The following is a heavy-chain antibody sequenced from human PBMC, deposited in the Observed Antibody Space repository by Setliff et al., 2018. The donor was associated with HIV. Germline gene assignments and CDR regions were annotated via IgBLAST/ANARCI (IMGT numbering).Heavy chain of an antibody. CDR2: INPNSGGT. V-gene: IGHV1-2*02. Sequence: ASVKVSCKASGYTFSDYYMHWVRQAPGQGLEWMGWINPNSGGTNYAQKFQGRVNMTRDTSISTTYMELSRLRSDDTAVYYCAADNYNCNSFDSWGQGSLVTVS. J-gene: IGHJ4*02. D-gene: IGHD3-3*01. CDR3: AADNYNCNSFDS. CDR1: GYTFSDYY.